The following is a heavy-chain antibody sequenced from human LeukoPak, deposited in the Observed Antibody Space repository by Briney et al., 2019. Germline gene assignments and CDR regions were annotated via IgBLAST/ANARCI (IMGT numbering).Heavy chain of an antibody. V-gene: IGHV3-7*04. CDR3: ARGYARYCSSTSCYSDY. Sequence: GGSLRLSCAASGFTFSSYWMSWVRQAPGKGLEWVANIKQDGSEKYYVDSVKGRFTISRDNAKNSLYLQMNSLRAEDTAVYYCARGYARYCSSTSCYSDYWGQGTLVTVSS. CDR1: GFTFSSYW. CDR2: IKQDGSEK. D-gene: IGHD2-2*01. J-gene: IGHJ4*02.